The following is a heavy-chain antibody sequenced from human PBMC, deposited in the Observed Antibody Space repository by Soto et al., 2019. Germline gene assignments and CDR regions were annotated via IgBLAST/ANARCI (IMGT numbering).Heavy chain of an antibody. CDR1: GGSISSSNW. V-gene: IGHV4-4*02. D-gene: IGHD1-26*01. CDR3: ARVSGSYYYGMDV. CDR2: IYHSGST. Sequence: QVQLQESGPGLVKPSGTLSLTCAVSGGSISSSNWWSWVRQLPGKGLEWIGEIYHSGSTNYNPSLTSRVTISVDKSKNQFSLKLGSVTAAYTAVYYCARVSGSYYYGMDVWGQGTPVTVSS. J-gene: IGHJ6*02.